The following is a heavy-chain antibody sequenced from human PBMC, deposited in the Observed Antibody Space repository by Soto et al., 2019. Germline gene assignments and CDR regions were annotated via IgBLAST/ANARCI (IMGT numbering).Heavy chain of an antibody. V-gene: IGHV3-23*01. CDR2: ISGSGGST. J-gene: IGHJ4*02. Sequence: PGGSLRLSCAASGFTFSSYAMSWVRQAPGKGLEWVSAISGSGGSTYYADSVKGRFTISRDNSKNTLYLQMNSLRAEDTAVYYCAKQGTVATVSKYYFDYWGQGTLVTVSS. CDR3: AKQGTVATVSKYYFDY. CDR1: GFTFSSYA. D-gene: IGHD4-17*01.